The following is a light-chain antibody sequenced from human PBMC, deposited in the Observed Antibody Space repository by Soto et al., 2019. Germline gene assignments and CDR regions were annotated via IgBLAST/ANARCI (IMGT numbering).Light chain of an antibody. V-gene: IGLV1-44*01. Sequence: QSALTQPPSASGTPGHAVIISCSGTSSNIGSSPVNWYRHLPGTAPRLLIYSSSGRPSGVPDRFSGSKSGASASLAISGLQSEDEADYSCAAWDVSLNAWVFGGGTKLTVL. CDR2: SSS. J-gene: IGLJ3*02. CDR1: SSNIGSSP. CDR3: AAWDVSLNAWV.